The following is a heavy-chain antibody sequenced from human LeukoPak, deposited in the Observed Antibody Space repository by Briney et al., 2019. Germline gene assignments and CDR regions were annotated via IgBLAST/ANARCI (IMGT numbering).Heavy chain of an antibody. V-gene: IGHV4-39*01. D-gene: IGHD5-18*01. J-gene: IGHJ4*02. Sequence: PSETLSLTCSVSNASVNNNNFYRAWIRQTPGKGLEWIGAVYYTGRTFYNPSLRSRVTISVDTSKNQFSMSLSSATAADTAVYFCARHGNSYGLRFDFWGQGTLVTVSS. CDR3: ARHGNSYGLRFDF. CDR2: VYYTGRT. CDR1: NASVNNNNFY.